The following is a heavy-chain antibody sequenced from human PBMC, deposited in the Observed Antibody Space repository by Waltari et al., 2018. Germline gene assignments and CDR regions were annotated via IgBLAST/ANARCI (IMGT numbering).Heavy chain of an antibody. J-gene: IGHJ5*02. CDR2: IYHSGIT. D-gene: IGHD3-3*01. CDR1: GYSISSGYY. Sequence: QVQLQESGPGLVKPSETLSLTCAVSGYSISSGYYWGWIRQPPGKGLEWIGSIYHSGITYYNPSLKSRVTISVDTSKNQFSLKLSSVTAADTAVYYCATLEWGWFDPWGQGTLVTVSS. V-gene: IGHV4-38-2*01. CDR3: ATLEWGWFDP.